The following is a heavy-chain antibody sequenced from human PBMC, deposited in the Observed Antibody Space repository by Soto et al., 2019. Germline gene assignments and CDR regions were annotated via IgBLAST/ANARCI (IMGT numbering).Heavy chain of an antibody. J-gene: IGHJ4*02. Sequence: LSLTWAVSGDSISSSHWWSWVRQPPGKGLEWIGYIYHSGSTYYNPSLKSRVTISVDRSKNQFSLKLSSVTAADTAVYYCARAGRSGSYPVVYWGQGTLLTVSS. CDR1: GDSISSSHW. CDR3: ARAGRSGSYPVVY. CDR2: IYHSGST. D-gene: IGHD1-26*01. V-gene: IGHV4-4*02.